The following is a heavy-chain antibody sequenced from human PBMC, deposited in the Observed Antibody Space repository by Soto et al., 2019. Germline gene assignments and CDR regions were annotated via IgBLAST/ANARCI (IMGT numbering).Heavy chain of an antibody. V-gene: IGHV4-38-2*01. CDR2: IYHSGST. D-gene: IGHD6-25*01. Sequence: NPXETLSLTCAVSGYSITSGYCWGWIRQPPGKGLEWIGSIYHSGSTYYNPSLKSRVTISVDTSKNQFSLKLSSVTAADTAVYYCARVRSPEQRYWFDHWGQGPLVTVSS. J-gene: IGHJ5*02. CDR3: ARVRSPEQRYWFDH. CDR1: GYSITSGYC.